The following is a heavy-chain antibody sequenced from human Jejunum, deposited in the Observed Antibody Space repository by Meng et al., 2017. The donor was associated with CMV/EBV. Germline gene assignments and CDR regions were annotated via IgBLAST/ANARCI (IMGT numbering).Heavy chain of an antibody. J-gene: IGHJ6*02. CDR2: IRYDGSNK. V-gene: IGHV3-30*02. CDR1: FSSSG. CDR3: ANIDYDILTQYYYYGMDV. D-gene: IGHD3-9*01. Sequence: FSSSGMHWVRQAPGKGLEWVAYIRYDGSNKNYADSVKGRFTISRDNAKNTLYLQMNSLRAEDTAVYYCANIDYDILTQYYYYGMDVWGQGTTVTVSS.